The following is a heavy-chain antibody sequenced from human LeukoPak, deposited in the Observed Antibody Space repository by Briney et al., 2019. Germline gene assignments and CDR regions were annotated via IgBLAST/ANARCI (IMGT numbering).Heavy chain of an antibody. J-gene: IGHJ4*02. CDR1: GFTFSSYS. D-gene: IGHD2-8*01. V-gene: IGHV3-21*01. Sequence: TGRSLRLSCAASGFTFSSYSMNWVRQAPGKGLEWVSSISSSSSYIYYADSVKGRFTISRDNAKNSLYLQMNSLRAEDTAVYYCVCDRLGFDYWGQGTLVTVSS. CDR2: ISSSSSYI. CDR3: VCDRLGFDY.